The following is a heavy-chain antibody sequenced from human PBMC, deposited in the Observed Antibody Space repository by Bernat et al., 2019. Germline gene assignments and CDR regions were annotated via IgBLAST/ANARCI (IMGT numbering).Heavy chain of an antibody. CDR1: GGFISSNNW. CDR3: ASSMGRHVY. V-gene: IGHV4-4*02. Sequence: QVQLQESGPGLVKPSGTLSLTCAVSGGFISSNNWWSWVRQPPGKGLEWIGEIFHSGSTNYNPSLKNRISISVDTSKNQFSLKLSSVTAADTAVYYCASSMGRHVYWGPGTLVTVSS. J-gene: IGHJ4*02. CDR2: IFHSGST.